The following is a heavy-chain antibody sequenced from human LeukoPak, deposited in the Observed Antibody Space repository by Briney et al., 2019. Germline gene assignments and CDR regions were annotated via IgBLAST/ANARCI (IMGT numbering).Heavy chain of an antibody. Sequence: VGALRLSCVGSGVTLSSYEMTWVRQAPGKGLEWISYISSSGDTVHYADSVKGRFTISRDNTKNSLDLQMNSLRAEDTAVYYCARIPGSSGWNYYFDYWGQGTLVTVSS. V-gene: IGHV3-48*03. D-gene: IGHD6-19*01. J-gene: IGHJ4*02. CDR2: ISSSGDTV. CDR3: ARIPGSSGWNYYFDY. CDR1: GVTLSSYE.